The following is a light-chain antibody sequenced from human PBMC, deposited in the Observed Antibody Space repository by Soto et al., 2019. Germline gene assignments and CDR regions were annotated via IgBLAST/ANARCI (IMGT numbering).Light chain of an antibody. Sequence: DIQMTQSPSTLSASVGDRVTITCRASQSINNWLAWYQQKPGKAPNLLIYKASNLESGVPSRFSGSGPGTELPPTISSLQYDDLDTYYPQHNNDFSWTFGQGTKVEIK. J-gene: IGKJ1*01. CDR2: KAS. CDR3: QHNNDFSWT. V-gene: IGKV1-5*03. CDR1: QSINNW.